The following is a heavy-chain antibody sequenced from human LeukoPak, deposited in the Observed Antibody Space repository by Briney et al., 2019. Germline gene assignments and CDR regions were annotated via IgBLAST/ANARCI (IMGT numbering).Heavy chain of an antibody. CDR1: GYTFTSYD. J-gene: IGHJ4*02. V-gene: IGHV1-8*03. D-gene: IGHD6-13*01. CDR2: MNPNSGNT. CDR3: ATSHSSSWYDV. Sequence: ASVTVSCKASGYTFTSYDINWVRQATGQGLEWMGWMNPNSGNTGYAQKFQGRVTITRNTSISTAYMELSSLRSEDTAVYYCATSHSSSWYDVWGQGTLVTVSS.